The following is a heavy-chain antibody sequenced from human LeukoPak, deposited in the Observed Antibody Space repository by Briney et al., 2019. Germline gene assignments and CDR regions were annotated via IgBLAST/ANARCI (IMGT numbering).Heavy chain of an antibody. J-gene: IGHJ4*02. CDR2: ISGSGGST. D-gene: IGHD3-22*01. Sequence: GGSLRLSCAASGFAFSSYAMSWVRQAPGKGLEWVSAISGSGGSTYYADSVKGRFTISRDNSKNTLYLQMNSLRAEDTAVYYCAKGDYYDSSGYYYDTIRHWGQGTLVTVSS. CDR1: GFAFSSYA. V-gene: IGHV3-23*01. CDR3: AKGDYYDSSGYYYDTIRH.